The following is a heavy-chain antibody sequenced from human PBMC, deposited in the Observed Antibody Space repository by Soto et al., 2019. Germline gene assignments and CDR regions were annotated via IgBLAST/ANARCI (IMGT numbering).Heavy chain of an antibody. V-gene: IGHV4-61*01. CDR2: IYYSGST. CDR3: ARDFTYYYDSSGYYSRNHDAFDI. CDR1: GGSVSSGSYY. D-gene: IGHD3-22*01. J-gene: IGHJ3*02. Sequence: SETLSLTCTVSGGSVSSGSYYWSWIRQPPGKGLEWIGYIYYSGSTNYNPSLKSRVTISVDTSKNQFSLKLSSVTAADTAVYYCARDFTYYYDSSGYYSRNHDAFDIWGQGTMVTVSS.